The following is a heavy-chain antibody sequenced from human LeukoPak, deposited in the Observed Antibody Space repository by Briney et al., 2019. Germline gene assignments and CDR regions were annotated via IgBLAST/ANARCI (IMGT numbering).Heavy chain of an antibody. CDR1: GGTFSSYA. CDR2: IIPIFGTA. J-gene: IGHJ5*02. V-gene: IGHV1-69*05. D-gene: IGHD6-6*01. CDR3: ARDWHSSSSGINPNNWFDP. Sequence: SVKVSCKASGGTFSSYAISWVRLAPGQGLEWMGGIIPIFGTANYAQKFQGRVTITTDESTSTAYMELSSLRSEDTAVYYCARDWHSSSSGINPNNWFDPWGQGTLVTVSS.